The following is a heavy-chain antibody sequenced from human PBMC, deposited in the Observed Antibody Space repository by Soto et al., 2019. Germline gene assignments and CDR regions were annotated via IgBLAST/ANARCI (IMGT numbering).Heavy chain of an antibody. V-gene: IGHV4-34*01. CDR3: ARGRSITIFGVVTQEYYFDY. CDR1: GGSFSGYY. Sequence: SETLSLTCAVSGGSFSGYYWSRIRQPPGKGLERIGEINHSGSTNYNPSLKSRVTISVDTSKNQFSLKLSSVTAADTAVYYCARGRSITIFGVVTQEYYFDYWGQGTLVTVSS. D-gene: IGHD3-3*01. CDR2: INHSGST. J-gene: IGHJ4*02.